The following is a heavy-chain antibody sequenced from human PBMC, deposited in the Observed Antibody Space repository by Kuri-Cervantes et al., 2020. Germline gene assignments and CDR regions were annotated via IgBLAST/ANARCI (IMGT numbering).Heavy chain of an antibody. D-gene: IGHD2-2*01. J-gene: IGHJ3*02. CDR2: IYYSGST. CDR1: GGSISSYY. CDR3: ARDRTAFDI. V-gene: IGHV4-59*01. Sequence: SETLSLTCAVSGGSISSYYWSWIRQPPGKGPEWIGYIYYSGSTNYNPSLKSRVTISVDTSKNQFSLKLSSVTAADTAVYYCARDRTAFDIWGQGTMVTVSS.